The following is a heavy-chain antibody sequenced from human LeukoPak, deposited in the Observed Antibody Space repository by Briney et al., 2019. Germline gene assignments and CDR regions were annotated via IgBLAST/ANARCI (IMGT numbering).Heavy chain of an antibody. Sequence: GGSLRLSCAASGFTFSSYWMHWVRQAPGKGLVWVSRNGSSTPYADSVKGRFTISRANAKNTLYLQMNSLRAEDTAVYYCARSNHGCHDYWGQGTLVTVSS. V-gene: IGHV3-74*01. CDR2: NGSST. J-gene: IGHJ4*02. CDR1: GFTFSSYW. CDR3: ARSNHGCHDY. D-gene: IGHD4-11*01.